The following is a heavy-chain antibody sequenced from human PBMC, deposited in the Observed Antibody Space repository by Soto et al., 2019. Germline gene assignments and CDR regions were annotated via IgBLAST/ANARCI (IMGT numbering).Heavy chain of an antibody. V-gene: IGHV4-34*02. D-gene: IGHD3-10*01. CDR2: INHRGST. CDR1: GGSFSGYY. J-gene: IGHJ4*02. Sequence: QVQVQQWGAGLLKPSETLALTCAVYGGSFSGYYWNWIRQSPGKGLEWIGEINHRGSTSYKPSLKSRVTISVDTAKNQFSLKLNSVTAADTAVYYCARRMIRGALRLWGQGTLVTVSS. CDR3: ARRMIRGALRL.